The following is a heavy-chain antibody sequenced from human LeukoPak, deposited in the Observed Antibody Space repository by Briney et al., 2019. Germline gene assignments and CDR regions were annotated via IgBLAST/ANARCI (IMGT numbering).Heavy chain of an antibody. V-gene: IGHV3-48*01. CDR2: ISSSSSTI. D-gene: IGHD3-3*01. CDR1: GFTFSSYS. Sequence: GGSLRLSCAASGFTFSSYSMTWVRQAPGKGLEWVSYISSSSSTIYYADSVKGRFTISRDNAKNSLYLQMNSLRAEDTAVYYCARVLRFLELGYYGMDVWGQGTTVTVSS. J-gene: IGHJ6*02. CDR3: ARVLRFLELGYYGMDV.